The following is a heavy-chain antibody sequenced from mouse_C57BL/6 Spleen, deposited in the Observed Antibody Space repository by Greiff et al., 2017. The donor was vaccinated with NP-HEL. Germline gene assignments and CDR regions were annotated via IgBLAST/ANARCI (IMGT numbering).Heavy chain of an antibody. J-gene: IGHJ2*01. CDR2: IDPSDSYT. Sequence: QVQLQQPGAELVKPGASVKLSCKASGYTFTSYWMQWVKQRPGQGLEWIGEIDPSDSYTNYNQKFKGKATLTVDKSSSTAYMQLSSLTSEDSAVYYCAVWGDYFDYWGQGTTLTVSS. CDR1: GYTFTSYW. CDR3: AVWGDYFDY. D-gene: IGHD4-1*01. V-gene: IGHV1-50*01.